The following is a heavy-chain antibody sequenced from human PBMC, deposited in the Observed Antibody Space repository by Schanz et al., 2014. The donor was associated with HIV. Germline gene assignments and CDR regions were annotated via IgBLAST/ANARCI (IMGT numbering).Heavy chain of an antibody. V-gene: IGHV3-30*18. CDR1: GFSFDNYG. Sequence: QVQLVESGGGVVRPGRSLRLSCAASGFSFDNYGMHWVRQAPGKGLEWEAVISHDGTNKFYAGSVKDRFTISRDNAKNTLYVQIRSLRNEDTAVYYCVKGERIGYRIEVTGPTFDYWGQGTLVTVSS. J-gene: IGHJ4*02. CDR2: ISHDGTNK. CDR3: VKGERIGYRIEVTGPTFDY. D-gene: IGHD3-22*01.